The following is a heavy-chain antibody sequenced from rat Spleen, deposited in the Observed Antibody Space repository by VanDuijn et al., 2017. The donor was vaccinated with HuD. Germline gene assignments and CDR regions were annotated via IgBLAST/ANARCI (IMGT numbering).Heavy chain of an antibody. D-gene: IGHD1-6*01. Sequence: EVRLVESGGGLVQPGRSLKVSCAASGFTFSDYNMAWVRQAPKKGLEWVATISYDGSSTYYRDSVKGRFTISRDNAKSTLYLQMGMLRSDDTATYYCSTWDYYHHRFDYWGQGVMVTVSS. J-gene: IGHJ2*01. CDR2: ISYDGSST. V-gene: IGHV5-7*01. CDR3: STWDYYHHRFDY. CDR1: GFTFSDYN.